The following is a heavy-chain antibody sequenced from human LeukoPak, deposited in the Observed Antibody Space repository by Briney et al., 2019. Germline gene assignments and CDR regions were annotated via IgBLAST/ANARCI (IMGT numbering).Heavy chain of an antibody. CDR3: ARVYCSSTSCPGDY. Sequence: GGSLRLSCAASGFTFSDYYMSWIRQAPGKGLERVSYISSSGSTIYYADSVKGRFTISRDNAKNSLYLQMNSLRAEDTAVYYCARVYCSSTSCPGDYWGQGTLVTVSS. CDR2: ISSSGSTI. J-gene: IGHJ4*02. V-gene: IGHV3-11*01. D-gene: IGHD2-2*01. CDR1: GFTFSDYY.